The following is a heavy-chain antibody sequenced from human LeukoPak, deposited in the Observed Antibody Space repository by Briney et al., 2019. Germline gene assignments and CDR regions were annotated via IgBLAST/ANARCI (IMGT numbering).Heavy chain of an antibody. J-gene: IGHJ4*02. CDR2: ISSSSSTI. D-gene: IGHD7-27*01. Sequence: GGSLRLSCAASGFTFSSYSMNWVRQARGKGLEGISYISSSSSTIYYADSVKGRFTISRDNAKNSLYLQMNSLRAEDTAVYYCARSLWGYWGQGTLVTVSS. CDR1: GFTFSSYS. CDR3: ARSLWGY. V-gene: IGHV3-48*01.